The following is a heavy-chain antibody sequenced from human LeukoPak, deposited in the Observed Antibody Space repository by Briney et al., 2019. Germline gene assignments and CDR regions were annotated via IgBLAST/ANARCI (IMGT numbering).Heavy chain of an antibody. Sequence: GSLRLSCAASGFTFSSYSMNWVRQAPGKGLEWVSYISSSSSTIYYADSVKGRFTISRDNAKNSLYLQMNSLRAEDTAVYYCASLGATDYWGQGTLVTVSS. CDR2: ISSSSSTI. V-gene: IGHV3-48*01. D-gene: IGHD1-26*01. CDR3: ASLGATDY. CDR1: GFTFSSYS. J-gene: IGHJ4*02.